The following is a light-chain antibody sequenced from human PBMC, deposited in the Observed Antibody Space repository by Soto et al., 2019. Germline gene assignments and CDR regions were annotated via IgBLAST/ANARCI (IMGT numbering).Light chain of an antibody. CDR2: DVS. V-gene: IGLV2-14*01. J-gene: IGLJ2*01. CDR3: SSYTCSSTRV. CDR1: SSDVGGYNY. Sequence: QSALTQPASVSGSPGQSITISCTGTSSDVGGYNYVSWYQQHPGKAPKLMIYDVSNRPSGVSNRFSGSKSGNTASLTISGLHAEDEADYYCSSYTCSSTRVFGGGTKLTVL.